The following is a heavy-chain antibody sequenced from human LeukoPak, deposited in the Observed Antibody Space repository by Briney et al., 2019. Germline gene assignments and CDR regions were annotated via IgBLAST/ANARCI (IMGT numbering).Heavy chain of an antibody. CDR2: INYSGTT. D-gene: IGHD2-8*02. Sequence: SQTLSLTWTVSGGSISSGDYYWSWIRQPPGKGLEWIGYINYSGTTYYNPSLKSRITISVDTSKSQFSLRLTSVTAADTAVYYCARARSCTGGKCFRSFDYWGQGTLVTVSS. V-gene: IGHV4-30-4*08. J-gene: IGHJ4*02. CDR3: ARARSCTGGKCFRSFDY. CDR1: GGSISSGDYY.